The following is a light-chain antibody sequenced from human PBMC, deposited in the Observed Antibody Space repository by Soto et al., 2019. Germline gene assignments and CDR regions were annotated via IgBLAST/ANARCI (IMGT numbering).Light chain of an antibody. V-gene: IGKV1-5*03. J-gene: IGKJ1*01. Sequence: DVQMTQSPSTLSASVGDRVTITCRASQNIDNWLAWYQQKLGKAPKLLIYKASSLETGVPSRFSGSGSGTEFSLTISNLEPDDFATYHCHQYYTNSQASFGQGTKVEIK. CDR1: QNIDNW. CDR3: HQYYTNSQAS. CDR2: KAS.